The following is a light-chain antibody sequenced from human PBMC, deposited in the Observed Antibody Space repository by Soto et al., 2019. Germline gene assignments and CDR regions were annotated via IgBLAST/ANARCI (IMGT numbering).Light chain of an antibody. Sequence: DIQMTQSPSTLSASVGDRVTIAGRASQSISTWLAWYQQKPGKAPKLLIYKASILDSGVPSRFSGSGSATEFTRTISSLQPEDFASYYCQQYETFPLTFGGGTKVEIK. J-gene: IGKJ4*01. CDR2: KAS. CDR1: QSISTW. V-gene: IGKV1-5*03. CDR3: QQYETFPLT.